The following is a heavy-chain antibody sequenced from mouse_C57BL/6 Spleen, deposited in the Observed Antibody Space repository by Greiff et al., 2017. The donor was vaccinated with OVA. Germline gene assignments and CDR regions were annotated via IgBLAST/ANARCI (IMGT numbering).Heavy chain of an antibody. V-gene: IGHV1-18*01. CDR3: ASWDGRYFDV. CDR2: INPNNGGT. D-gene: IGHD4-1*01. CDR1: GYTFTDYN. Sequence: VQLQQSGPELVKPGASVKIPCKASGYTFTDYNMDWVKQSHGKSLEWIGDINPNNGGTIYNQKFKGKATLTVDKSSSTAYMELRSLTSEDTAVYYCASWDGRYFDVWGTGTTVTVSS. J-gene: IGHJ1*03.